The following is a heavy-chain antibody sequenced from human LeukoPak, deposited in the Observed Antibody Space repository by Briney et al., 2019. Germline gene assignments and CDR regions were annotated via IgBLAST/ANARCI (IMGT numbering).Heavy chain of an antibody. J-gene: IGHJ4*02. Sequence: GGSLRLSCAASGFTFSTYAMSWVRQAPGRGLEWISIIRGSSISTYYADSVKGRFTISRDNSKNTVYLQMNSLRAEDTAIYYCAKDLYGDYGGIDYWGQGTLVTVSS. D-gene: IGHD4-17*01. CDR1: GFTFSTYA. CDR2: IRGSSIST. V-gene: IGHV3-23*01. CDR3: AKDLYGDYGGIDY.